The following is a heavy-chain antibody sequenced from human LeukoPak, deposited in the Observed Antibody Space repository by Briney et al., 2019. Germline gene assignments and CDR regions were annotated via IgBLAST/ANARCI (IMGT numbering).Heavy chain of an antibody. V-gene: IGHV4-59*01. Sequence: SETLSLTCTVSGGSISSYYWSWIRQPPGKGLEWIGYIYYSGSTNYNPSLKSRVTISVDTSKNQFSLKLSSVTAADTAVYYCARARKFDVWSGYLDYWGQGTLVTVSS. CDR1: GGSISSYY. CDR2: IYYSGST. CDR3: ARARKFDVWSGYLDY. J-gene: IGHJ4*02. D-gene: IGHD3-3*01.